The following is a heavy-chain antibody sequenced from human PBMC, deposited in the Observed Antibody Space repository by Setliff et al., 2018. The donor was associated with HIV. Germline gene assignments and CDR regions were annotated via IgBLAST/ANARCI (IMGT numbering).Heavy chain of an antibody. J-gene: IGHJ4*02. V-gene: IGHV4-31*02. CDR3: ARGRYYREISDSLFDL. D-gene: IGHD3-16*01. CDR1: GGSLNSGLYA. Sequence: SETLSLTCSVSGGSLNSGLYAWSWIRQRPGKGLEWIGYIFYRGDTYYNPSLKSRVTISIATSKSQFSLTLTSVTAADTAVYYCARGRYYREISDSLFDLWGQGTLVTVSS. CDR2: IFYRGDT.